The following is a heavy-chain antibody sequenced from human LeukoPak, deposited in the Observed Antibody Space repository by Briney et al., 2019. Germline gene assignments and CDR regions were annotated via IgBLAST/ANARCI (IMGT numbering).Heavy chain of an antibody. CDR2: INHSGST. CDR1: GGSFSGYY. V-gene: IGHV4-34*01. CDR3: ARGPETHYYDSSGLIEY. D-gene: IGHD3-22*01. J-gene: IGHJ4*02. Sequence: PSETLSLTCAVYGGSFSGYYWGWIRQPPEKGLEWIGEINHSGSTNYNPSLKSRVTISVDTSKNQFSLKLSSVTAADTAVYYCARGPETHYYDSSGLIEYWGQGTLVTVSS.